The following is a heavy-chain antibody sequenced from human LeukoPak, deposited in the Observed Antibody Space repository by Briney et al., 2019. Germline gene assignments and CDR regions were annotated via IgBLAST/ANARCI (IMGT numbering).Heavy chain of an antibody. Sequence: ASVKVSCKASGGTLRNYAINWVRQAPGQRLEWMGGIIPMFGTANYAQKFQGRVTITADKSTGTVYMELRSLTSEDTAVYYCARGELLWFGELYRIDAFDIWGQGTMVIVSS. CDR3: ARGELLWFGELYRIDAFDI. CDR1: GGTLRNYA. CDR2: IIPMFGTA. V-gene: IGHV1-69*06. D-gene: IGHD3-10*01. J-gene: IGHJ3*02.